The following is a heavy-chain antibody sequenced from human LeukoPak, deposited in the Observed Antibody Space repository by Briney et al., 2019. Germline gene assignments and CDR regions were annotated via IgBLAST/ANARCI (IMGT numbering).Heavy chain of an antibody. D-gene: IGHD2-15*01. V-gene: IGHV4-34*01. Sequence: SETLSLTCAVYGGSFSGYYWSWIRQPPGKGLEWIGEINHSGSTNYNPSLKSRVTISVHTSKNQFSLKLSSVTAADTAVYYCARGYSPDAFDIWGQGTMVTVSS. CDR3: ARGYSPDAFDI. J-gene: IGHJ3*02. CDR1: GGSFSGYY. CDR2: INHSGST.